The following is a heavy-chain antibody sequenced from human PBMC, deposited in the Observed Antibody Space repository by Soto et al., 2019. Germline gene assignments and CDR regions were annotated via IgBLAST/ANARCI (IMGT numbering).Heavy chain of an antibody. CDR1: GFTFSNAW. CDR2: IKSKTDGGTT. CDR3: TTGIAARLRSPHPATVGYYYCGMDV. Sequence: EVQLVESGGGLVKPGGSLRLSCAASGFTFSNAWMSWVRQAPGKGLEWVGRIKSKTDGGTTDYAAPVKGRFTISRDDSKNTLYLQMNSLKTDDTAVYYCTTGIAARLRSPHPATVGYYYCGMDVWGQGTTVTVSS. J-gene: IGHJ6*02. D-gene: IGHD6-6*01. V-gene: IGHV3-15*01.